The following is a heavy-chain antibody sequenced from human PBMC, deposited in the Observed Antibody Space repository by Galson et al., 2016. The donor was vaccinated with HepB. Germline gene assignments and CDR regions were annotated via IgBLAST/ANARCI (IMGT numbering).Heavy chain of an antibody. J-gene: IGHJ4*02. CDR2: IDTSSNSI. Sequence: SLRLSCAASGFTFNTYSMNWVRQSPGKGLEWVSYIDTSSNSIVYADSVKGRFTISRDNAKSSLYLQMNGLREEDTALYYCVRDFRSSGTFGCWAQGILVTVSS. CDR1: GFTFNTYS. D-gene: IGHD3-22*01. V-gene: IGHV3-48*02. CDR3: VRDFRSSGTFGC.